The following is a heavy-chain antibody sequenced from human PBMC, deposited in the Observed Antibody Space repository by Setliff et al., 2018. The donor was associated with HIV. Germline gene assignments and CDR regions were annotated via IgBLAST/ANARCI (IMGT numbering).Heavy chain of an antibody. Sequence: GASVKVSCKASGSIFTNYAMQWVRQAPGQGLEWMGWINTGDGSTKYSQKFQGRVTISRDTFASTAYMYLSSLRSEDTAVYYCARPDSRWYARGRDHLYGMDVWGQGTTVTVSS. J-gene: IGHJ6*02. D-gene: IGHD6-13*01. CDR3: ARPDSRWYARGRDHLYGMDV. CDR2: INTGDGST. V-gene: IGHV1-3*04. CDR1: GSIFTNYA.